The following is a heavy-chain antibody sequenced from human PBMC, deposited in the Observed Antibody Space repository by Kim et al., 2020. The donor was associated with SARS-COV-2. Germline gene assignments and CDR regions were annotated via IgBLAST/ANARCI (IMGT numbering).Heavy chain of an antibody. Sequence: YYNQSRKSRVTTAADTSKTQVSLKLSAVTAADTAVYYCARAEDILTGPDYWGQGTLVTVSS. D-gene: IGHD3-9*01. CDR3: ARAEDILTGPDY. J-gene: IGHJ4*02. V-gene: IGHV4-31*02.